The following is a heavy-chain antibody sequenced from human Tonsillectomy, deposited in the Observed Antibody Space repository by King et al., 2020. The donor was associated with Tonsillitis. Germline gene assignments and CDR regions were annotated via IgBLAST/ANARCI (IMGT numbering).Heavy chain of an antibody. D-gene: IGHD3-3*01. J-gene: IGHJ4*02. V-gene: IGHV4-59*01. Sequence: VQLQESGPGLVKPSETLSLTCTVSGGSISSYYWSWIRQPPGKGLEWIGYIYYSGSTNYNPSLKSQVTISVDTSKNQFSLKLSSVTAADTAVYYCARAKLLQTIFGVVRRGQIFDYWGQGTLVTVSS. CDR2: IYYSGST. CDR1: GGSISSYY. CDR3: ARAKLLQTIFGVVRRGQIFDY.